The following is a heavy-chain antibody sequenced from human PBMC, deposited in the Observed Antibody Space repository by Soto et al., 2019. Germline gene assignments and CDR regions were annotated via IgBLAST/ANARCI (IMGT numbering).Heavy chain of an antibody. D-gene: IGHD3-3*01. J-gene: IGHJ5*02. CDR2: IYYSGST. CDR1: GGSISSYY. V-gene: IGHV4-59*08. Sequence: SETLSLTRTVSGGSISSYYWSWIRQPPGKGLEWIGYIYYSGSTNYNPSLKSRVTISVDTSKNQFSLKLSSVTAADTAVYYCARHETTDSITIFGVVITHNWFYPWGQGTLVTVSS. CDR3: ARHETTDSITIFGVVITHNWFYP.